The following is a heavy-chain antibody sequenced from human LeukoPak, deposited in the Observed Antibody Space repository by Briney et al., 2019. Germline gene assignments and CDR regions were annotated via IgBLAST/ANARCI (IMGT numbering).Heavy chain of an antibody. J-gene: IGHJ4*02. Sequence: ASVKVSCKASGYTFTSYDINWVRQATGQGLEWMGWMNPNSGNTGYAQKFQGRVTITRNTSISTAYMELSSLRSEDTAVYYCAGEPYYDFWSGYYYYWGQGTLATVSS. D-gene: IGHD3-3*01. V-gene: IGHV1-8*03. CDR3: AGEPYYDFWSGYYYY. CDR2: MNPNSGNT. CDR1: GYTFTSYD.